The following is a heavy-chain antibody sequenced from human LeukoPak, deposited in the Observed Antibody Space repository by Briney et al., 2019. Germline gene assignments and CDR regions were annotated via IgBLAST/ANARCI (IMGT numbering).Heavy chain of an antibody. V-gene: IGHV4-34*10. J-gene: IGHJ4*02. D-gene: IGHD3-10*01. CDR1: GGSLSFYY. Sequence: SETLSLTCGVSGGSLSFYYWSWIRQSPGEGLEWIAEISQNGDSNYNMSLKSRVTISVDTSKNQFSLKLSSVTAADTAVYYCARYYYYFDYWGQGTLVTVSS. CDR2: ISQNGDS. CDR3: ARYYYYFDY.